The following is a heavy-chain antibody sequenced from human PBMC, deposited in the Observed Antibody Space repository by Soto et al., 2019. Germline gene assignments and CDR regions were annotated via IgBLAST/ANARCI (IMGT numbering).Heavy chain of an antibody. V-gene: IGHV3-30*18. D-gene: IGHD5-12*01. J-gene: IGHJ6*02. Sequence: QVQLVESGGGVVQPGRSLRLSCATSGFTFSRYGIHWVRQAPGKGLEWVAVTSHDGTNKYYTDSVKGRFIISRDNSKNTLYLEMNGLRAEDTAVYYCAKETVATIRPTRIYYYYGLDVWGQGTTVSVSS. CDR2: TSHDGTNK. CDR3: AKETVATIRPTRIYYYYGLDV. CDR1: GFTFSRYG.